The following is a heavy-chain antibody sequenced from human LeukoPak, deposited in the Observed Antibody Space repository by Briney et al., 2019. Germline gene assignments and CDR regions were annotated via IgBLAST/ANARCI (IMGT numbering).Heavy chain of an antibody. V-gene: IGHV1-69*13. D-gene: IGHD2-2*01. CDR1: GGTFSSYA. J-gene: IGHJ6*02. CDR3: AGCSSTSCYVDRRYYYGMDV. Sequence: ASVEVSCKASGGTFSSYAISWVRQAPGQGLEWMGGIIPIFGTANYAQKFQGRVTITADESTSTAYMELSSLRSEDTAVYYCAGCSSTSCYVDRRYYYGMDVWGQGTTVTVSS. CDR2: IIPIFGTA.